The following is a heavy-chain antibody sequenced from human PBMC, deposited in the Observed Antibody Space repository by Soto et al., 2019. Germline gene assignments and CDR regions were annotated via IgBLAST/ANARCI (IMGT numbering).Heavy chain of an antibody. V-gene: IGHV3-7*01. Sequence: GGSLRLSCAASGFTFSSYWMSWVRQAPGKGLEWVANIKQDGSEKYYVDSVKGRFTISRDNAKNSLYLQMNSLRAEDTAVYYCARANYCSGGSCYVAYYYYMDVWGKGTTVTVSS. CDR2: IKQDGSEK. CDR3: ARANYCSGGSCYVAYYYYMDV. CDR1: GFTFSSYW. D-gene: IGHD2-15*01. J-gene: IGHJ6*03.